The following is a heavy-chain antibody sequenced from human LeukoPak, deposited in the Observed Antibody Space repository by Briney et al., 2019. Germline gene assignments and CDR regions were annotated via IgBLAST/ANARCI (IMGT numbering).Heavy chain of an antibody. V-gene: IGHV3-23*01. J-gene: IGHJ4*02. CDR2: VSGSGTYA. D-gene: IGHD4-11*01. CDR3: AQDYISNPLAC. CDR1: GFTFSSYA. Sequence: GGSLRLSCAASGFTFSSYAMTWVRQTPGKGLEWVSTVSGSGTYAYYADSVKGRFTTSRDNSNDILYLQMNSLRAEDTAVYYCAQDYISNPLACWGQGTLLTVSS.